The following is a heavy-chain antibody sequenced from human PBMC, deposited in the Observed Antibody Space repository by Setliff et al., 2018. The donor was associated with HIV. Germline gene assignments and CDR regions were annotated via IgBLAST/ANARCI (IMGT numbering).Heavy chain of an antibody. J-gene: IGHJ2*01. CDR2: IYTSGKT. CDR3: ARAAYSGTYLWEPATDL. D-gene: IGHD1-26*01. Sequence: SETLSLTCTVSGDSITRGSYYWSWIRQPAGKGLEWIGHIYTSGKTHYSPSLKSRITISADTSKNQVSLNLSSVTAAGTAVYYCARAAYSGTYLWEPATDLWGRGTLVTVPQ. V-gene: IGHV4-61*09. CDR1: GDSITRGSYY.